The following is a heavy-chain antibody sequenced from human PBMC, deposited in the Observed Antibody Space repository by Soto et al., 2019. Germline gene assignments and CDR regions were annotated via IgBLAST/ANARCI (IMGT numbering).Heavy chain of an antibody. CDR2: TNAGNGNT. CDR3: ARGIAPYYFDY. Sequence: QVQLVQSGAEEKKPGASVKVSCKASGYTFTSYAMHWVRQAPGQRLAWMGWTNAGNGNTKHSQKFQGRVTITRDTSASTAYMELSSLRSEDTAVYYCARGIAPYYFDYWGQGTLVTVSS. CDR1: GYTFTSYA. J-gene: IGHJ4*02. V-gene: IGHV1-3*05. D-gene: IGHD6-13*01.